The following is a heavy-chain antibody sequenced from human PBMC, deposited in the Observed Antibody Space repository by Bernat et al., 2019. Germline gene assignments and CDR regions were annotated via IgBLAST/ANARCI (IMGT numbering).Heavy chain of an antibody. CDR1: GGTISSSSYY. Sequence: QLQLQESGPGLVKPSETLSLTCTVSGGTISSSSYYWGWIRQPPGKGLEWIGSIYYSGSTYYNPSLKSRVTISVDTSKNQFSLKLSSVTAADTAVYYCARRGYSDYDLFDYWGQGTLVTVSS. CDR3: ARRGYSDYDLFDY. D-gene: IGHD5-12*01. J-gene: IGHJ4*02. V-gene: IGHV4-39*01. CDR2: IYYSGST.